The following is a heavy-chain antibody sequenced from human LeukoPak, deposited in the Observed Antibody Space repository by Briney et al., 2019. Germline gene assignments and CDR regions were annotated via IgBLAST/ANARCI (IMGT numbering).Heavy chain of an antibody. J-gene: IGHJ4*02. D-gene: IGHD5-12*01. CDR2: INHSGST. V-gene: IGHV4-34*01. CDR3: ARGRRGYAPNAFDY. Sequence: PSETLSLTCAVYGGPFSGYYWSWIRQPPGKGLEWIGEINHSGSTNYNPSLKSRVTISVDTSKNQFSLKLSSVTAADTAVYYCARGRRGYAPNAFDYWGQGTLVTVSS. CDR1: GGPFSGYY.